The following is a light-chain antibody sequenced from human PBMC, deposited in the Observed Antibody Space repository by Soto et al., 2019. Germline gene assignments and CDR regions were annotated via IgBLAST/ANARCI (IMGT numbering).Light chain of an antibody. CDR1: QNISSW. V-gene: IGKV1-5*03. CDR3: QQYGLKSLS. CDR2: QAS. J-gene: IGKJ4*01. Sequence: DIQMTQSPSTLSASIGDRVTITCRASQNISSWLSWYQQKPGKAPNLLIYQASILESGVPSRFSGSGSGTEFRLTISRLQPDDFATFYCQQYGLKSLSFGGGTKVEIK.